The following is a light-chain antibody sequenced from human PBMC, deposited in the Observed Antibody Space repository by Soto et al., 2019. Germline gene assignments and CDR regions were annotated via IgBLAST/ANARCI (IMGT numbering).Light chain of an antibody. V-gene: IGLV2-8*01. CDR2: EVS. CDR1: NSDVGGYNY. CDR3: SSYAGSNTPYV. Sequence: QSVLTKPPSASGSPEQSVTISCTGTNSDVGGYNYVSWYQQHPGKAPKLMIYEVSKRPSGVPDRSSGSKSGNTPSLTVSGLQAEDEADYYCSSYAGSNTPYVFGTGTKVTVL. J-gene: IGLJ1*01.